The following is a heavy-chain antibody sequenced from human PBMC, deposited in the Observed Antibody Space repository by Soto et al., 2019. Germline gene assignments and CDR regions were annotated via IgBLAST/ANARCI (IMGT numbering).Heavy chain of an antibody. CDR2: ISYDGSNK. CDR1: GFTFSSYG. Sequence: PGGSLRLSCAASGFTFSSYGMHWVRQAPGKGLEWVAVISYDGSNKYYADSVKGRFTISRDNSKNTLYLQMNSLRAEDTAVYYCAKDQGVFVGSGWYGGTDYYFDYWGQGTLVTVSS. CDR3: AKDQGVFVGSGWYGGTDYYFDY. V-gene: IGHV3-30*18. J-gene: IGHJ4*02. D-gene: IGHD6-19*01.